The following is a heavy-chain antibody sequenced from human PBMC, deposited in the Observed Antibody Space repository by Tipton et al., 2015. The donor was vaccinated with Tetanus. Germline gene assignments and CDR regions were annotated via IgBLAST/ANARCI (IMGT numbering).Heavy chain of an antibody. Sequence: QLVQSGPEVKKPGESLKISCKGSGYSFTSYWIGWVRQMPGKGLEWMGIIYPGDSDTRYSPSFQGQVTISADKSISTAYLQWSSLKASDAAMYYCARLGGGWFGELLGAYFDYWGQGTLVTVSS. J-gene: IGHJ4*02. CDR3: ARLGGGWFGELLGAYFDY. D-gene: IGHD3-10*01. V-gene: IGHV5-51*01. CDR2: IYPGDSDT. CDR1: GYSFTSYW.